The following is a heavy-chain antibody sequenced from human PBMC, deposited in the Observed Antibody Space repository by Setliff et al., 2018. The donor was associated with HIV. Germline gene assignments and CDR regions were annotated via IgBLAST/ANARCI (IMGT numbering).Heavy chain of an antibody. CDR2: INRSGNT. CDR1: GGSFGAYY. V-gene: IGHV4-34*01. D-gene: IGHD2-2*02. CDR3: GRHSLYGPAAISALDY. Sequence: ETLSLTCAVYGGSFGAYYWTWIRQPPGKGLEWIGEINRSGNTKYNPSLKSRVTISIDTSRSQFSLNLRSVTAADTAVYYCGRHSLYGPAAISALDYWGQGALVTVSS. J-gene: IGHJ4*02.